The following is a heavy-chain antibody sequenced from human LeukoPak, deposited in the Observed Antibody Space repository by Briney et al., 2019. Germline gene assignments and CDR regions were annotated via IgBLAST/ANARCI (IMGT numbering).Heavy chain of an antibody. CDR1: GGSFSDYF. CDR2: VIHTGRT. V-gene: IGHV4-34*12. D-gene: IGHD3-10*01. CDR3: ARLLPRQFGEPPSINWFDP. Sequence: SETLSLTCAVYGGSFSDYFWTWIRQPPGKGLEWIGEVIHTGRTNYNPSLKSQVSISIDTSSHQFSLKLHSVTAADTAVYYCARLLPRQFGEPPSINWFDPWGQGTLVTVSS. J-gene: IGHJ5*02.